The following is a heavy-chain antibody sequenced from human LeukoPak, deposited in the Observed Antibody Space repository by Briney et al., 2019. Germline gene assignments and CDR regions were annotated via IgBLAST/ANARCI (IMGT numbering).Heavy chain of an antibody. CDR1: GGSISSSSYY. Sequence: RTSKTLSLTCTVSGGSISSSSYYWGWIRQPPGKGLEWIGSIYYSGSTYYNPSLKSRVTISVDTSKNQFSLKLSSVTAADTAVYYCARRGYYYDSSGYSEPFDYWGQGTLVTVSS. D-gene: IGHD3-22*01. V-gene: IGHV4-39*01. CDR2: IYYSGST. CDR3: ARRGYYYDSSGYSEPFDY. J-gene: IGHJ4*02.